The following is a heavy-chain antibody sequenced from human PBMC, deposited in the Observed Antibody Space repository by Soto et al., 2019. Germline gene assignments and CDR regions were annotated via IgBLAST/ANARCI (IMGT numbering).Heavy chain of an antibody. Sequence: SETLSLTCTVSGGSISSGGYYWSWIRQHPGKGLEWIGYIYYSGSTYYNPSLKSRVTISVDTSKNQFSLKLSSVTAADTAVYYCARLPVWGYYDSSGYYDTSDYWGQGTLVTVSS. V-gene: IGHV4-31*03. CDR2: IYYSGST. D-gene: IGHD3-22*01. CDR1: GGSISSGGYY. J-gene: IGHJ4*02. CDR3: ARLPVWGYYDSSGYYDTSDY.